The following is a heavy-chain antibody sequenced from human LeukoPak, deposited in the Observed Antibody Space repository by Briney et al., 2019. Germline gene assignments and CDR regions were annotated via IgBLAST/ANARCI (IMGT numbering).Heavy chain of an antibody. Sequence: SETLSLTCTVSGGSISSYYWSRIRQPPGKGLEWIGYIYYSGSTNYNPSLKSRVTISVDTSKNQFSLKLSSVTAADTAVYYCARLETYYDCWSGYYGVGSYGMDVWGQGTTVTVSS. CDR1: GGSISSYY. CDR2: IYYSGST. J-gene: IGHJ6*02. CDR3: ARLETYYDCWSGYYGVGSYGMDV. V-gene: IGHV4-59*08. D-gene: IGHD3-3*01.